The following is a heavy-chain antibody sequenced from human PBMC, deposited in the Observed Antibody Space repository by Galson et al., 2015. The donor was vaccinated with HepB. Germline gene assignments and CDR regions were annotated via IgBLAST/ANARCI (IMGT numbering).Heavy chain of an antibody. D-gene: IGHD3-9*01. J-gene: IGHJ4*02. Sequence: SVKVSCKASGGTFSSYAISWVRQAPGQGLEWMGGIIPIFGTANYAQKFQGRVTITADKSTSTAYMELSSLRSEDTAVYYWASSYYDILTGYYESDYYFDYWGQGTLVTVSS. CDR3: ASSYYDILTGYYESDYYFDY. V-gene: IGHV1-69*06. CDR1: GGTFSSYA. CDR2: IIPIFGTA.